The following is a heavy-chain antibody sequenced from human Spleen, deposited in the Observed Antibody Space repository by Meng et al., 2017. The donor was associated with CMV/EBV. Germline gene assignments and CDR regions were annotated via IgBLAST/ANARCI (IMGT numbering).Heavy chain of an antibody. V-gene: IGHV3-48*03. D-gene: IGHD3-10*01. CDR3: AREGRDLDY. Sequence: GGSLRLSCAASGFTFSSYEMNWVRQAPGKGLEWVSYVDVDGRTVRYVDSVKGRFTISRDNTNRSLYLQMNSLGGDDTAVYYCAREGRDLDYWGQGTLVTVSS. CDR2: VDVDGRTV. CDR1: GFTFSSYE. J-gene: IGHJ4*02.